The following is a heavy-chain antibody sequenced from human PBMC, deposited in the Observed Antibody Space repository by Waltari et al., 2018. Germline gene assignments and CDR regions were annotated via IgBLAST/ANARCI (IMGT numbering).Heavy chain of an antibody. CDR1: GYSISSGYY. D-gene: IGHD6-13*01. CDR2: IYHSGST. J-gene: IGHJ5*02. Sequence: QVQLQESGPGLVKPSETLSLTCAVSGYSISSGYYWGWIRQPPGKGLEWIGSIYHSGSTYYNPSLKSRVTISVDTSKNQFSLKLSSVTAADTAVYYCARGEYSSSWGEGLMFDPWGQGTLVTVSS. V-gene: IGHV4-38-2*01. CDR3: ARGEYSSSWGEGLMFDP.